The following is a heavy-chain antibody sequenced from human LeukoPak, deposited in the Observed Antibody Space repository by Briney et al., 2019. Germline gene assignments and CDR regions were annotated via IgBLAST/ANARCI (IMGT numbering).Heavy chain of an antibody. D-gene: IGHD2-8*01. Sequence: ASVKVSCKASGYTFTSYYMHWVRQAPGQGLEWMGIINPSGGGTTYAQRFQGRVAMTWDTSTSTVYMELSSLRSEDTAVYYCARSYENDAFDIWGQGTMVTVSS. V-gene: IGHV1-46*01. J-gene: IGHJ3*02. CDR1: GYTFTSYY. CDR2: INPSGGGT. CDR3: ARSYENDAFDI.